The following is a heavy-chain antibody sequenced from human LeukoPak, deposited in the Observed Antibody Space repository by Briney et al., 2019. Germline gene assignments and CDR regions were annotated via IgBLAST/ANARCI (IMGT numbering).Heavy chain of an antibody. J-gene: IGHJ4*02. V-gene: IGHV3-21*01. CDR2: ISSSSSYI. D-gene: IGHD5-18*01. CDR1: GFTFSSYS. CDR3: ARGYSYGQRVSYYFDY. Sequence: GGSLRLSCAASGFTFSSYSMNWVRQAPGKGLEWVSSISSSSSYIYYADSVKGRFTISRDNAKNSLYLQMHSLRAEDTAEYYCARGYSYGQRVSYYFDYWGQGTLVTVSS.